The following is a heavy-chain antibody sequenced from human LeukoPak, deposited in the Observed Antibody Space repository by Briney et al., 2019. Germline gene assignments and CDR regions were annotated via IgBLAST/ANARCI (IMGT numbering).Heavy chain of an antibody. Sequence: ASVKVSCKASGYAFSSFGITWVRRAPGQGLEWMGWINPNSGGTNYAQKFQGRVTMTRDTSISTAYMELSRLRSDDTAVYYCARGVTKDFQHWGQGTLVTVSS. CDR1: GYAFSSFG. V-gene: IGHV1-2*02. CDR3: ARGVTKDFQH. D-gene: IGHD4-17*01. CDR2: INPNSGGT. J-gene: IGHJ1*01.